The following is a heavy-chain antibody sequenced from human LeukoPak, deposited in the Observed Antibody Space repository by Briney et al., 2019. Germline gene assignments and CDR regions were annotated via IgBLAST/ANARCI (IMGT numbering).Heavy chain of an antibody. CDR2: ISGSGGST. J-gene: IGHJ5*02. Sequence: GGSLRLSCAASGFTFSSYAMSWVRQAPGKGLEWVSAISGSGGSTYYADSVKGRFTISRDNSKNTLYLQMNSLRAEDTAVYYCARVRGQWLVAWFDPWGQGTLVTVSS. CDR3: ARVRGQWLVAWFDP. V-gene: IGHV3-23*01. D-gene: IGHD6-19*01. CDR1: GFTFSSYA.